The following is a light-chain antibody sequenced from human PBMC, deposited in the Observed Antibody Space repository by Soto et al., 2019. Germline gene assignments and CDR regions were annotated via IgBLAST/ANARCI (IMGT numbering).Light chain of an antibody. Sequence: DIQMTQSPSTLSASVGDRVTITCRASQRISSWLAWYQQKPGKVPKLLIYDASNLESGVPSRFSGSGSGTEITLTISSLQPDDFATYYCQHYNSYSEAFGQGTKVDIK. CDR3: QHYNSYSEA. CDR2: DAS. CDR1: QRISSW. J-gene: IGKJ1*01. V-gene: IGKV1-5*01.